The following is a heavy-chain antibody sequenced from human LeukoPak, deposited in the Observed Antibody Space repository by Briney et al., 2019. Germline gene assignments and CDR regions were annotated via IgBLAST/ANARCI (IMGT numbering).Heavy chain of an antibody. J-gene: IGHJ4*02. V-gene: IGHV4-39*07. Sequence: PSETLSLTCTVSGGSISSSSYYWGWIRQPPGKGLEWIGSIYYSGSTYYNPSLKSRVTISVDTSKNQFSLKLSSVTAADTAVYYCARVGDIVVVPAAIVETLFDYWGQGTLVTVSS. D-gene: IGHD2-2*01. CDR1: GGSISSSSYY. CDR2: IYYSGST. CDR3: ARVGDIVVVPAAIVETLFDY.